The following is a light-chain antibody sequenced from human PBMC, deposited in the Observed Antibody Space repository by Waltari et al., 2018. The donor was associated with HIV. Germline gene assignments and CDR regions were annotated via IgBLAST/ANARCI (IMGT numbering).Light chain of an antibody. CDR1: GSNVGVTF. CDR3: AAWDDSVSGWA. Sequence: QSVLTQAPSASGTPGPRVTLSCSGTGSNVGVTFLSWYQQLPGMAPKLLIYSNNERPSRVPDRFSGSKSGTSASLAISGLRSEDEAVYFCAAWDDSVSGWAFGEGTKVTVL. J-gene: IGLJ2*01. CDR2: SNN. V-gene: IGLV1-47*01.